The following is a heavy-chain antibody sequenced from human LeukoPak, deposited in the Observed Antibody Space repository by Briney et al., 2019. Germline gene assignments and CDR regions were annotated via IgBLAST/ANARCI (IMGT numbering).Heavy chain of an antibody. CDR3: AREGLGYSYGY. CDR2: VHSDGSST. Sequence: GGSLRLSCAASGFTFSRYWMHWVRQAPGKGLVWVSRVHSDGSSTYYADSVKGRFTISRDNAKNTLYLQMNSLRAEDTAVYCCAREGLGYSYGYWGQGTLVTVSS. CDR1: GFTFSRYW. J-gene: IGHJ4*02. V-gene: IGHV3-74*01. D-gene: IGHD5-18*01.